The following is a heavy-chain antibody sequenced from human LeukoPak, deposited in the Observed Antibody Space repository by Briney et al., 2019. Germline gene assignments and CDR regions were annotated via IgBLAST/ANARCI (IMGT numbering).Heavy chain of an antibody. Sequence: SETLSLTCAVSGGSISSGGYSWSWIRQPPGKGLEWIGYIYYSGSTNYNPSLKSRVTISVDTSKNQFSLKLSSVTAADTAVYYCAGGAVPAANYYYYYYGMDVWGQGTTVTVSS. D-gene: IGHD2-2*01. CDR1: GGSISSGGYS. CDR2: IYYSGST. CDR3: AGGAVPAANYYYYYYGMDV. J-gene: IGHJ6*02. V-gene: IGHV4-61*08.